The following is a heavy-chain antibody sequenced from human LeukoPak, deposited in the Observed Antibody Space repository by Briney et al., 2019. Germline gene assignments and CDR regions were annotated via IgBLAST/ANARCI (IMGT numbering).Heavy chain of an antibody. CDR2: ISSSSSTI. CDR3: ARARASGRSGFDY. D-gene: IGHD2-15*01. Sequence: GGSLRLSCVASGLTISSYSMNWVRQAPGKGLEWVSYISSSSSTIYYADSVKGRFTISRDNAKNSLDLQMNSLRDEDTAVYYCARARASGRSGFDYWGQGTLVTVSS. V-gene: IGHV3-48*02. J-gene: IGHJ4*02. CDR1: GLTISSYS.